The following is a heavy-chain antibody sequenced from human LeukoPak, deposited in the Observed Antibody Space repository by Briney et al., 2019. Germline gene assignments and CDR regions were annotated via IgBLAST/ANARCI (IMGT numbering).Heavy chain of an antibody. J-gene: IGHJ1*01. V-gene: IGHV4-61*02. CDR2: IDTSGRT. CDR1: GGSISRSSNY. D-gene: IGHD1-1*01. Sequence: SETLSLTCSVSGGSISRSSNYWSWIRQPAGKGLEWIGRIDTSGRTNYDFSLRSRVAISVDTSKNQFSLRLTSVTAADTAVYYCARESNSPRVKCFHLWGQGTLVTVSS. CDR3: ARESNSPRVKCFHL.